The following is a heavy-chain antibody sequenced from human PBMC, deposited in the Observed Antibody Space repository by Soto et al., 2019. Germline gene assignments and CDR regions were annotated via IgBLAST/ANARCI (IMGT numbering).Heavy chain of an antibody. V-gene: IGHV3-30-3*01. CDR2: ISYDGSNK. CDR1: GFTFSSYA. J-gene: IGHJ4*02. D-gene: IGHD2-21*02. Sequence: GGSLRLSCADSGFTFSSYAMYWVRQAPGKGLEWVAVISYDGSNKYYADSVKGRFTISRDNSKNTLYLQMNSLRAEDTAVYYCARDRFLYCGGDCYELGYWGQGTLVTVSS. CDR3: ARDRFLYCGGDCYELGY.